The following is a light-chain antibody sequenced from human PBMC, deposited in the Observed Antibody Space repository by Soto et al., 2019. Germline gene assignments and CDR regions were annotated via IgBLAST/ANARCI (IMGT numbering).Light chain of an antibody. CDR1: QSISSW. CDR3: QYYNNYCWT. Sequence: DIPLTQSTSTLSASVGDRVTITCRASQSISSWLAWYQQKPGKAPKFLIYKTSNLESGVPSRFSGSGSGTEFTLTISSLQPDDFATYYCQYYNNYCWTFGQGTKVEIK. V-gene: IGKV1-5*03. CDR2: KTS. J-gene: IGKJ1*01.